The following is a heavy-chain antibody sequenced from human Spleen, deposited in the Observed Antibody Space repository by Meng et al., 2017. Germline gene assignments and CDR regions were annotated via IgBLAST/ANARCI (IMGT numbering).Heavy chain of an antibody. CDR2: IFSDGTT. Sequence: GESLKISCAASGLTVSSNYMTWVRQAPGKGLEWVSVIFSDGTTHYVDSVKGRFTISRDHSKNTLYLQMSSLRVEDTAVYYCTRDFSSDSGLRLRAFDIWGQGTMVTVSS. CDR1: GLTVSSNY. V-gene: IGHV3-53*01. J-gene: IGHJ3*02. D-gene: IGHD1-26*01. CDR3: TRDFSSDSGLRLRAFDI.